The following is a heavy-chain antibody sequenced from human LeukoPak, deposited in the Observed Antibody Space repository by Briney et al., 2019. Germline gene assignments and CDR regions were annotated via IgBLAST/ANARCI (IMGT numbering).Heavy chain of an antibody. CDR1: GFTFSTYG. Sequence: GGSLRLSCAASGFTFSTYGMHWVRQAPGTGLEWVAFIRYDGSNKYYADSVKGRFTISRDNSKNTLYLQMNSLRAEDTAMYYCAKDRLSNIAVAGSSGFDYWGQGTLVTVSS. CDR2: IRYDGSNK. D-gene: IGHD6-19*01. V-gene: IGHV3-30*02. J-gene: IGHJ4*02. CDR3: AKDRLSNIAVAGSSGFDY.